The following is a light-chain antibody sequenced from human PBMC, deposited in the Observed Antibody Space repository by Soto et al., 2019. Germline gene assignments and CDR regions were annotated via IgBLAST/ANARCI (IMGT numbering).Light chain of an antibody. V-gene: IGKV3-20*01. Sequence: EIVLTQSPGTLSLSPGERATLSCRASQSISGTYLSWYQQKPGQAPRLLIYGASTRATGIPDRFSGSGSGTDFTLTISRLEPEDFVVYYCQQYGSSPLMYTFGQGTKLEIK. CDR2: GAS. CDR1: QSISGTY. J-gene: IGKJ2*01. CDR3: QQYGSSPLMYT.